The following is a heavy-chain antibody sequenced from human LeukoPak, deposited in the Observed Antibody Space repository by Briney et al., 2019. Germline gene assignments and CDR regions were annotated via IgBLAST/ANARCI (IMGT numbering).Heavy chain of an antibody. CDR2: INNDGGVT. D-gene: IGHD3-16*01. Sequence: PGGSLRLSCAASGFTFSSHWIHWVRQAPGKGLVWVSFINNDGGVTSYADSVKGRFTISRDNAKNTLYLQMNSLRAEDTAMYYCARGGQGAVDYRGPGTLVTVSS. J-gene: IGHJ4*02. CDR3: ARGGQGAVDY. V-gene: IGHV3-74*01. CDR1: GFTFSSHW.